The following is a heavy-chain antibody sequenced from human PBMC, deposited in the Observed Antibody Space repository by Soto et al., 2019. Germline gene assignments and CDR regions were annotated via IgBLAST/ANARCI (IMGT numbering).Heavy chain of an antibody. CDR1: GFTLNSFW. V-gene: IGHV3-7*01. CDR3: ARDYRAD. D-gene: IGHD1-26*01. J-gene: IGHJ4*02. Sequence: GGSLRLSCAASGFTLNSFWMSWVRQAPGKGLEWVASINQDGSKKQYVDSVKGRFTISRDNAENSLYLQMNSLRAEDTAVYYCARDYRADWGQGTLVTVSS. CDR2: INQDGSKK.